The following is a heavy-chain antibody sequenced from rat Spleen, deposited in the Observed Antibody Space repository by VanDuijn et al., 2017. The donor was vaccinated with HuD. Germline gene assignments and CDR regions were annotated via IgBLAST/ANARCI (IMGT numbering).Heavy chain of an antibody. CDR3: ARGGRAYYGYNYPFDY. V-gene: IGHV2-43*01. D-gene: IGHD1-9*01. CDR1: GFSLTSYH. CDR2: IWTGGRQ. Sequence: QVQLKESGPGLVQPSQTLSLTCTVSGFSLTSYHLSWVRQPPGKGLAWRGVIWTGGRQAYNSLLKSRLSISRDTSKRQVFLKMNSLQTEDTATYYCARGGRAYYGYNYPFDYWGQGVMVTVSS. J-gene: IGHJ2*01.